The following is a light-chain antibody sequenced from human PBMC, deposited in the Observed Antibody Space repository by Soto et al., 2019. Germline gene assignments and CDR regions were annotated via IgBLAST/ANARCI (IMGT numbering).Light chain of an antibody. CDR1: SSDVGGYNY. CDR3: SSYTSLSTYV. J-gene: IGLJ1*01. Sequence: QSALTQPASVSGSPGQSITISCTGTSSDVGGYNYVSWYQQHPGKAPKLMIYEVSNRPSGVSNRFSGSKSDNTASLTISGLQAEDEADYYCSSYTSLSTYVFGTGTKVTVL. CDR2: EVS. V-gene: IGLV2-14*01.